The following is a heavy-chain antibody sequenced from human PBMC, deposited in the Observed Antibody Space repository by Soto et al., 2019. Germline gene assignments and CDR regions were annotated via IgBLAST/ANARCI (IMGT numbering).Heavy chain of an antibody. J-gene: IGHJ4*02. Sequence: GGSLRLSCAASGFTFSSYAMHWVRQAPGKGLEWVAVISYDGSNKYYADSVKGRFTISRDNSKNTLYLQMNSLGAEDTAVYYCAREFSGVDALDYWGQGTLVTVSS. CDR2: ISYDGSNK. CDR1: GFTFSSYA. V-gene: IGHV3-30-3*01. CDR3: AREFSGVDALDY. D-gene: IGHD3-3*01.